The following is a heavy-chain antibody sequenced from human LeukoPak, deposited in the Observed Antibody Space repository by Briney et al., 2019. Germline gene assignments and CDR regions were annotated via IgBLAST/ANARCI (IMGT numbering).Heavy chain of an antibody. J-gene: IGHJ4*02. CDR2: IYYSGST. Sequence: SETLSLTCTVSGGSISSGDYYWSWIRQPPGKGLEWIGYIYYSGSTYYNPSLKSRVTISVDTSKNQFSLKLSSVTAADTAGYYCAGSIAVAGTVGIDYWGQGTLVTVSS. CDR3: AGSIAVAGTVGIDY. V-gene: IGHV4-30-4*08. D-gene: IGHD6-19*01. CDR1: GGSISSGDYY.